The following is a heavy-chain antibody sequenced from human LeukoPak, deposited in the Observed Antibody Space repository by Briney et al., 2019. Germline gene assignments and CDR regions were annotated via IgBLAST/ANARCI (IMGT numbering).Heavy chain of an antibody. D-gene: IGHD2-2*01. V-gene: IGHV4-39*01. CDR2: IYYSGST. J-gene: IGHJ6*03. CDR1: GGSISSSSYY. CDR3: ARCPRYCSSTSRSADDYYYYYMDV. Sequence: PSETLSLTCTVPGGSISSSSYYWGWIRQPPGKGLEWIGSIYYSGSTYYNPSLKSRVTISVDTSKNQFPLKLSSVTAADTAVYYCARCPRYCSSTSRSADDYYYYYMDVWGKGTTVTVSS.